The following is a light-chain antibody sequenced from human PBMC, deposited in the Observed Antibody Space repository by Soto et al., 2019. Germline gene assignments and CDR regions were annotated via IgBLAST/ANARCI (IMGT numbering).Light chain of an antibody. V-gene: IGLV2-14*01. CDR1: RRDVGGNNY. Sequence: SAPTQPAPVSGSPGQSITISFPGTRRDVGGNNYVSWYQQNPGKAPKLMICDVSNRPSGVSNRFSGSKSGNTASLTISGLQAEDEADYYCSSFTGTSYVFGTGTKVTVL. CDR2: DVS. CDR3: SSFTGTSYV. J-gene: IGLJ1*01.